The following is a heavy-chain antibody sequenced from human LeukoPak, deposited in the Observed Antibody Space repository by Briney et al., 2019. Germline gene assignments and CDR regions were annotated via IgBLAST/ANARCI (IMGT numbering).Heavy chain of an antibody. D-gene: IGHD3-10*01. J-gene: IGHJ3*02. CDR3: ARVSAARGGGAFDI. Sequence: PSVKVSCKASGYTLTTYYMHWVRQAPGQGLEWMGWINPNSGGTNYAQKFQGWVTMTRDTSISTAYMELSRLRSDDTAVYYCARVSAARGGGAFDIWGQGTMVTVSS. CDR2: INPNSGGT. V-gene: IGHV1-2*04. CDR1: GYTLTTYY.